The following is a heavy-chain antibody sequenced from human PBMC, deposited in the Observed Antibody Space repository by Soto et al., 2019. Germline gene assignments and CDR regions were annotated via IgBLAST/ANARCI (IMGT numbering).Heavy chain of an antibody. CDR1: GYSFTSYW. Sequence: PGESLKISCKGSGYSFTSYWISWVRQMPGKGLEWMGRIDPSDSYTNYSPSFQGHVTISAGKSISTAYLQWSSLKASDTAMYYCARRTFIASYYGMDVWGQGTTVTVSS. CDR3: ARRTFIASYYGMDV. J-gene: IGHJ6*02. D-gene: IGHD6-13*01. V-gene: IGHV5-10-1*01. CDR2: IDPSDSYT.